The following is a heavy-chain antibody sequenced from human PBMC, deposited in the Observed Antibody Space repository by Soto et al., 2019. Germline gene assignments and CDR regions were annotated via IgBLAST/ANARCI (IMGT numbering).Heavy chain of an antibody. V-gene: IGHV3-23*01. J-gene: IGHJ6*02. CDR3: AADYLRHNSLNGYYYSYGMDV. D-gene: IGHD4-17*01. CDR2: IGSNGADK. Sequence: GGSLRLSCAASGITFSTYAMSWARRAPGKGLEWVSTIGSNGADKQYADFVKGRFTVSRDSSKSTLSLQMNSLRAEDTAVYYCAADYLRHNSLNGYYYSYGMDVWGQGTTVTVSS. CDR1: GITFSTYA.